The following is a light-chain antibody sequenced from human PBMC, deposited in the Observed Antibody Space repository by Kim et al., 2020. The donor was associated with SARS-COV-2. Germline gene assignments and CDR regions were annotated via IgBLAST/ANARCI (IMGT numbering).Light chain of an antibody. CDR3: LVMHGGAWV. Sequence: PGGTVTLTCASSSGAVTSGYYPNWFQHKPGQAPRALIYTTGNKPSWTPARSSGSLLGGKAALTLSGVQPEDEAEYFCLVMHGGAWVFGGGTKLTVL. J-gene: IGLJ3*02. V-gene: IGLV7-43*01. CDR2: TTG. CDR1: SGAVTSGYY.